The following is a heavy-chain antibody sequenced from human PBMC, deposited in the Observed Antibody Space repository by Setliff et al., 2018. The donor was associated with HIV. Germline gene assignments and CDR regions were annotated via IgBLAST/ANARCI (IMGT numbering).Heavy chain of an antibody. CDR2: IYWDDDK. Sequence: SGPTLVNPTQTLTLTCTFSGFSLSTSGVGVGWIRQPSGKALEWLALIYWDDDKRYSPSLKSRLTITKDTSKNQVVLTMTNMDPVDTATYYCATGYGSGSFDAFDIWGQGTMVTVSS. V-gene: IGHV2-5*02. J-gene: IGHJ3*02. D-gene: IGHD3-10*01. CDR3: ATGYGSGSFDAFDI. CDR1: GFSLSTSGVG.